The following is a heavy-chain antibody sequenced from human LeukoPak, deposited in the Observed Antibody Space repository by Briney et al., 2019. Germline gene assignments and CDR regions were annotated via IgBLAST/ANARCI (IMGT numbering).Heavy chain of an antibody. CDR2: INPSGSST. CDR3: ARSSRDYSPLGDWFDP. D-gene: IGHD4-11*01. Sequence: ASVKVSCKASGYTFISYYMYWVRQAPGQGLEWMRIINPSGSSTCYAQKFQGRVTMTRDRSTRTAYMELSSLRSEDTAVYYCARSSRDYSPLGDWFDPWGQGTLVTVSS. J-gene: IGHJ5*02. CDR1: GYTFISYY. V-gene: IGHV1-46*01.